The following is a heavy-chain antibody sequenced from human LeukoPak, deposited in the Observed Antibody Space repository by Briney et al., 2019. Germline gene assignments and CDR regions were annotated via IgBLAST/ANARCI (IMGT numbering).Heavy chain of an antibody. CDR2: ISAYNGNT. Sequence: ASVKVSCKASGYTFTSYGISWVRQAPGQGLEWMXWISAYNGNTNYAQKLQGRVTMTTDTSTSTAYMELRSLRSDDTAVYYCARNDYGDYVLYFDHWGQGTLVTVSS. D-gene: IGHD4-17*01. CDR3: ARNDYGDYVLYFDH. V-gene: IGHV1-18*04. J-gene: IGHJ4*02. CDR1: GYTFTSYG.